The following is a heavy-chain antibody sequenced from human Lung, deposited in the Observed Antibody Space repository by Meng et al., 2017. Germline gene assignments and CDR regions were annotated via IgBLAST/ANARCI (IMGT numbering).Heavy chain of an antibody. CDR2: INHDGSYT. CDR1: GFTFRYYW. V-gene: IGHV3-74*01. Sequence: GESLKISCVASGFTFRYYWMHWVRPAPGKGLVWVSRINHDGSYTGYADSLKGRVTISRDNARNTVYLQMNSLRAEDTAVYYCGRDLPVPQDDGYKVDYWGQGMLVTVSS. J-gene: IGHJ4*02. CDR3: GRDLPVPQDDGYKVDY. D-gene: IGHD4-17*01.